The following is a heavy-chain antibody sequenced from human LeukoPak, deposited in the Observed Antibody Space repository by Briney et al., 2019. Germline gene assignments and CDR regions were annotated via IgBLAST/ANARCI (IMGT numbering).Heavy chain of an antibody. Sequence: ASVKVSCKASGYTFTSYDINWVRQAPGQGLEWMGIINPSGGSTSYAQKFQGRVIMTRDMSTSTVYMELSSLRSEDTAVYYCARVANRLRSGSFDYWGQGTLVTVSS. D-gene: IGHD1-26*01. CDR3: ARVANRLRSGSFDY. V-gene: IGHV1-46*01. CDR1: GYTFTSYD. J-gene: IGHJ4*02. CDR2: INPSGGST.